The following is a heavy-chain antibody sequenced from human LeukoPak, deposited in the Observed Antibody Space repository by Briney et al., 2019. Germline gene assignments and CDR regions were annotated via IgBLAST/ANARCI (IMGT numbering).Heavy chain of an antibody. D-gene: IGHD1-1*01. J-gene: IGHJ6*02. CDR1: GFTFSSYS. V-gene: IGHV3-48*02. CDR2: ISSSSSTI. Sequence: QAGGSLRLSCAASGFTFSSYSMNWVRQAPGKGLEWVSYISSSSSTIYYADSVKGRFTISRDNAKNSLYLQMNSLRDEDTAVYYCARDLWNWSSYYYGMDVWGQGTTVTVSS. CDR3: ARDLWNWSSYYYGMDV.